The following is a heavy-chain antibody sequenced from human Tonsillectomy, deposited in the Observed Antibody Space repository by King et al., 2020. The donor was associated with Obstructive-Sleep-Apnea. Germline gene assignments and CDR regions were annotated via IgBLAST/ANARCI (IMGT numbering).Heavy chain of an antibody. D-gene: IGHD5-18*01. CDR1: GGSLSSGGYY. Sequence: QLQESGPGQVKPSQTLSLTCTVSGGSLSSGGYYWSWIRQHPGKGLEGIGDMYYSGSTYYNPSLKSRVTITVDTAKNQFSLTLSSVTAAATAGYYCASWYSYGLKAFVIWGQGTMVTVSS. CDR3: ASWYSYGLKAFVI. CDR2: MYYSGST. J-gene: IGHJ3*02. V-gene: IGHV4-31*03.